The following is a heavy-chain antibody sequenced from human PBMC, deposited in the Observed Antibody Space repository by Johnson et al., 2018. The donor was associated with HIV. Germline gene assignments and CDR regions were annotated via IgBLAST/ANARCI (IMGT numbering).Heavy chain of an antibody. CDR2: VSDHGRTT. Sequence: QVQLVESGGGVVQPGRSLRLSCAASGFTFSSFGMHWVRQAPGKGLEWVAVVSDHGRTTYFADSVKGRFTISRDNSKNTLYLQMNSLRTEDTAVYYCAKKQAAAGTGGGAFDIWGQGTMVTVSS. V-gene: IGHV3-30*18. CDR3: AKKQAAAGTGGGAFDI. D-gene: IGHD6-13*01. CDR1: GFTFSSFG. J-gene: IGHJ3*02.